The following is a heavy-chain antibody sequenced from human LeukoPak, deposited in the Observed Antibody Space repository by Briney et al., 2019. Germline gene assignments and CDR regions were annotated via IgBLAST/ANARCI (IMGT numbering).Heavy chain of an antibody. D-gene: IGHD4-17*01. CDR3: ARHYYGTTVTTRWYFDL. V-gene: IGHV4-59*08. Sequence: SETLSLTCTVSGGSTSSYYWSWIRQPPGKGLEWIGYIYYSGSTNYNPSLKSRVTISVDTSKNQFSLKLSSVTAADTAVYYCARHYYGTTVTTRWYFDLWGRGTLVTVSS. CDR1: GGSTSSYY. CDR2: IYYSGST. J-gene: IGHJ2*01.